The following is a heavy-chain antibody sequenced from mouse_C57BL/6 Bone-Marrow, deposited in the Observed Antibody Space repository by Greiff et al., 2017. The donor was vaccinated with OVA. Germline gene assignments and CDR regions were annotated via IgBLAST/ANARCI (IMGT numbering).Heavy chain of an antibody. V-gene: IGHV1-15*01. D-gene: IGHD2-4*01. CDR2: IDPETGGT. CDR3: TRCSIYYYYDDVFAY. Sequence: VQLQQSGAELVRPGASVTLSCKASGYTFTDYEMHWVKQTPVHGLEWIGAIDPETGGTAYNQKFKGKAILTADKSSSTAYMELRSRTSEDSAVYYCTRCSIYYYYDDVFAYWGQGTRVTVSA. J-gene: IGHJ3*01. CDR1: GYTFTDYE.